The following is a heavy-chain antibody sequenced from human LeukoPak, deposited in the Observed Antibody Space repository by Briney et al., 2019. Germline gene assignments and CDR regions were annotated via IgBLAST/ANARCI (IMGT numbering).Heavy chain of an antibody. CDR1: GFTFDDYG. Sequence: PGGSLRLSCAASGFTFDDYGMHWVRQAPGKGLEWVSGISGNSGSIHFADSVKGRFTLSGDNAKNSLYLQMRSLRVEDTAFYYCAKGDRAADGYFDSSGQGTLVTVSS. CDR3: AKGDRAADGYFDS. V-gene: IGHV3-9*01. D-gene: IGHD6-25*01. CDR2: ISGNSGSI. J-gene: IGHJ4*02.